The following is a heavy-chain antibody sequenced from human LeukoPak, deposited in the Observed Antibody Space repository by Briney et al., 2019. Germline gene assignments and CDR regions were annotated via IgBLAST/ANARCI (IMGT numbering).Heavy chain of an antibody. CDR1: GGSVSSGGSY. D-gene: IGHD3-10*01. J-gene: IGHJ4*02. Sequence: SQTLSLTCSVSGGSVSSGGSYWSWIRQLPGKGLEWIGYIYYSGYTFYSPSLKSRVFISFDTSKNLFSLNFSSVTAADTAVYYCARGGFFGSGSLFDSWGQGTMVTVSS. V-gene: IGHV4-31*03. CDR2: IYYSGYT. CDR3: ARGGFFGSGSLFDS.